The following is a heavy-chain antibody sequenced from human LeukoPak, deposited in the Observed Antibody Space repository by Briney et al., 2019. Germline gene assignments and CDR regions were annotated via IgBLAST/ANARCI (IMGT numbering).Heavy chain of an antibody. CDR2: IYYSGST. V-gene: IGHV4-39*07. Sequence: SETLSLTCTVSGGSISSSSYYWGWIRQPPGKGLEWIGSIYYSGSTYYNPSLKSRVTISVDTSKNQFSLKLSSVTAADTAVYYCARVLRSYSSGWYGPGDWGQGTLVTVSS. CDR3: ARVLRSYSSGWYGPGD. J-gene: IGHJ4*02. D-gene: IGHD6-19*01. CDR1: GGSISSSSYY.